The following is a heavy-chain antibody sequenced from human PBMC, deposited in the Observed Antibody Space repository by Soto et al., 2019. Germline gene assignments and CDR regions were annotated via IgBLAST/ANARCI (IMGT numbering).Heavy chain of an antibody. CDR3: AKADRGGVAATGAFFFDY. J-gene: IGHJ4*02. Sequence: VQLVESGGGLVQPGRSLRLSCAASGFTFDDYGMHWVRQTPGKGLEWVSGISWSGDNKGYADSVKGRFTVSRDNAKNSLYLHMNSLRTEDTALYYCAKADRGGVAATGAFFFDYWGQGTLVTVSS. V-gene: IGHV3-9*01. CDR2: ISWSGDNK. CDR1: GFTFDDYG. D-gene: IGHD6-19*01.